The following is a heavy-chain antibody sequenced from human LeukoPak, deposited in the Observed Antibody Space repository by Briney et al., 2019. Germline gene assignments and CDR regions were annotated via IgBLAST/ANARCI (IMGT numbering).Heavy chain of an antibody. CDR3: ASGVDYYGSGDYDY. V-gene: IGHV1-8*01. Sequence: ASVKVSCKASGYTFTSYDINWVRQATGQGLEWMGWMNPNSGNTGYAQKFQGRVTKTRNTSISTAYMELSSLRSEDTAVYYCASGVDYYGSGDYDYWGQGTLVTVSS. D-gene: IGHD3-10*01. CDR2: MNPNSGNT. CDR1: GYTFTSYD. J-gene: IGHJ4*02.